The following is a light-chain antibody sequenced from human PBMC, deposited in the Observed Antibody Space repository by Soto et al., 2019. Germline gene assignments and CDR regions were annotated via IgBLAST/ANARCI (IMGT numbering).Light chain of an antibody. CDR2: GIF. CDR1: QSLKTNF. V-gene: IGKV3-20*01. J-gene: IGKJ2*01. Sequence: TVLTQSPGTAFLSPGERATLYCRTSQSLKTNFLAWYQQRPGQAPRLLIYGIFNRAAGVPGRFSGSGSGTDFTLTINGLEPEDSAVYYCQHYDGSPRTFGLGTKVEVK. CDR3: QHYDGSPRT.